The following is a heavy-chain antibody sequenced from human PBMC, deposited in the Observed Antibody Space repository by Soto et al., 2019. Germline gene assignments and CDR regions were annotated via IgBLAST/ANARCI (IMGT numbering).Heavy chain of an antibody. CDR3: ARQGGEYNTMSDY. CDR1: GYTFSKYW. J-gene: IGHJ4*02. D-gene: IGHD3-10*01. CDR2: IYPGDSDA. Sequence: SLKISCKGSGYTFSKYWIGWVRQTPGKGLEWMGMIYPGDSDARYSPSFEGQVTFSVDKSINTAYLQWNSLKASDTAMYYCARQGGEYNTMSDYWGQGXLVTVYS. V-gene: IGHV5-51*01.